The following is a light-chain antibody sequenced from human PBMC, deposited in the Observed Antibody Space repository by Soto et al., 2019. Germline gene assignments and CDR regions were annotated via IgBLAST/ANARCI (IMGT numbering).Light chain of an antibody. V-gene: IGLV2-14*01. CDR3: SSYTSSNTLEV. J-gene: IGLJ1*01. CDR1: SRDVGGSNY. Sequence: QSALIQPASGSGSPGQSITISCTGTSRDVGGSNYVSWYQHHPHRAPKLLIYEVSYRPSGVSSRFSGSKSGNTASLTISGLQAEDEADYYCSSYTSSNTLEVFGVGTKVTVL. CDR2: EVS.